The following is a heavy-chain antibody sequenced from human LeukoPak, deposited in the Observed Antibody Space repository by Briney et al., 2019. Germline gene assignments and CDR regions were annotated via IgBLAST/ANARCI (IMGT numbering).Heavy chain of an antibody. CDR2: MNPNSGNT. V-gene: IGHV1-8*01. CDR3: ARGGFEDSSSWWYYYYYSMDV. CDR1: GYTFTSYD. Sequence: ASVKVSCKASGYTFTSYDINWVRQATGQGLEWMGWMNPNSGNTGYAQRFQGRVTMTRNTSISTAYMELSSLRSEDTAVYYCARGGFEDSSSWWYYYYYSMDVWGQGTTVTVSS. D-gene: IGHD6-13*01. J-gene: IGHJ6*02.